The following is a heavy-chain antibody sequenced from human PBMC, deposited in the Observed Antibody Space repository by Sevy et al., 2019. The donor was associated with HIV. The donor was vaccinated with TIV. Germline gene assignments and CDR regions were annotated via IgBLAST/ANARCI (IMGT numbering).Heavy chain of an antibody. CDR2: IYSGGST. CDR1: GFTVSSNY. CDR3: ARGHYYDSSGYQTNAFDI. D-gene: IGHD3-22*01. J-gene: IGHJ3*02. Sequence: GSLRLSCAASGFTVSSNYMSWVRQAPGKGLEWVSVIYSGGSTYYADSVKGRFTISRDNSKNTLYLQMNSRRAEDTAVYYCARGHYYDSSGYQTNAFDIWGQGTMVTVSS. V-gene: IGHV3-53*01.